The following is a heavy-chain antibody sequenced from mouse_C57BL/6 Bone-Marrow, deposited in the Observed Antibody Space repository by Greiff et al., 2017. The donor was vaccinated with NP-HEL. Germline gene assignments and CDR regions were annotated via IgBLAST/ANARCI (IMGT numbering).Heavy chain of an antibody. CDR1: GFTFSDYG. J-gene: IGHJ3*01. Sequence: EVKLVESGGGLVKPGGSLKLSCAASGFTFSDYGMHWVRQAPEKGLEWVAYISSGSSTIYYAETVKGRFTISRDNAKNTLFLQMTSLRSEDTAMYYCARIYYGYDGFAYWGQGTLVTVSA. D-gene: IGHD2-2*01. CDR3: ARIYYGYDGFAY. V-gene: IGHV5-17*01. CDR2: ISSGSSTI.